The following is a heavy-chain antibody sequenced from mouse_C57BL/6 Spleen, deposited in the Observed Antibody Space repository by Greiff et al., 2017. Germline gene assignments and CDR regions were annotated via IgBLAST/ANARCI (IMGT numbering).Heavy chain of an antibody. CDR1: GYTFTSYW. D-gene: IGHD1-1*01. Sequence: QVQLQQPGAELVMPGASVKLSCKASGYTFTSYWMHWVKQRPGQGLEWIGEIDPSVSYTTYNQKFKGKSTLTVDKSSSTAYMQLSSLTSEDSAVYYCARATTVVATRGFAYWGQGTLVTVSA. CDR2: IDPSVSYT. CDR3: ARATTVVATRGFAY. V-gene: IGHV1-69*01. J-gene: IGHJ3*01.